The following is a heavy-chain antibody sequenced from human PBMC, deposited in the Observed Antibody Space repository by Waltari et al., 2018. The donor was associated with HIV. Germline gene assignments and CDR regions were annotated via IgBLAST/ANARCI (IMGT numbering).Heavy chain of an antibody. D-gene: IGHD3-16*01. V-gene: IGHV4-34*02. CDR1: GESFSDYHREPYQSFSTYC. Sequence: QVELQQWGTGLLKPSETLSLTCAVYGESFSDYHREPYQSFSTYCWKWFRQPPGKGLEWIGEVSRGGSTNYNPSLKRPISLSIDTSKKQFSLKLPSVTAADTAVYYCARGVGPDHIWANYPDFWGQGSLVVVSP. CDR3: ARGVGPDHIWANYPDF. CDR2: VSRGGST. J-gene: IGHJ4*02.